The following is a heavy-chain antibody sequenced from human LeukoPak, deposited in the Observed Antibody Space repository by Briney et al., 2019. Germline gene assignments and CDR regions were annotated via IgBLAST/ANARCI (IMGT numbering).Heavy chain of an antibody. Sequence: ASVKVSCKASGYTFTSYGISWVRQAPGQGLEWMAWINTYNGNTYYAQKFQGRVTMTTDTSTSTAYMELRSLRSDDTAVYYCARQYQLNYYYYYMDVWGKGTTVTVSS. CDR1: GYTFTSYG. CDR2: INTYNGNT. V-gene: IGHV1-18*01. D-gene: IGHD2-2*01. J-gene: IGHJ6*03. CDR3: ARQYQLNYYYYYMDV.